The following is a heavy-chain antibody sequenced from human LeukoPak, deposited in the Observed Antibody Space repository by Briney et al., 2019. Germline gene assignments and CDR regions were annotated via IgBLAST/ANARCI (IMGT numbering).Heavy chain of an antibody. J-gene: IGHJ4*02. Sequence: PGRSLRLSCAASGFTFSSYGIHWVRQAPGKGLEWVAVISYDGSNKYYADSVKGRFTISRDNSKNTLYLQMNSLRAEDTAVYYCAVYGSGSYYTTTFDYWGQGTLVTVSS. CDR2: ISYDGSNK. V-gene: IGHV3-30*03. D-gene: IGHD3-10*01. CDR1: GFTFSSYG. CDR3: AVYGSGSYYTTTFDY.